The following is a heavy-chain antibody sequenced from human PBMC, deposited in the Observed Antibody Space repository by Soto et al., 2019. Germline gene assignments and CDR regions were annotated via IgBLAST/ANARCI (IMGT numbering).Heavy chain of an antibody. Sequence: QITLKESGPPLVKPTQTLTLTCTFSGFSLSTSGVGVGWIRQTPGKALEWLALIYWDDDKRYSPSLKSRLTITKDTSKNQVVLTMTNMDPVDTATYYCALMVVRDALPRTDFYYYGMDVWGQGTTVTVSS. CDR3: ALMVVRDALPRTDFYYYGMDV. CDR1: GFSLSTSGVG. CDR2: IYWDDDK. V-gene: IGHV2-5*02. J-gene: IGHJ6*02. D-gene: IGHD3-10*01.